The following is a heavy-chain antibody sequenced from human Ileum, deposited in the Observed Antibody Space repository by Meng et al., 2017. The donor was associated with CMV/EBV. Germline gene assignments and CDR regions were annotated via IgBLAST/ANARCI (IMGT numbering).Heavy chain of an antibody. CDR2: IYTSGTT. CDR1: GGSISNYY. CDR3: ARNYGSGNWNFFHY. V-gene: IGHV4-4*07. Sequence: VQLQEADPGLVKTSETLSLTCYVSGGSISNYYWSWIRQPAGKGLEWIAHIYTSGTTNYNPSLKSRVTMSVDTSRNQFSLKLTSVTAADTAVYYCARNYGSGNWNFFHYWGQGTLVTVSS. J-gene: IGHJ4*02. D-gene: IGHD3-10*01.